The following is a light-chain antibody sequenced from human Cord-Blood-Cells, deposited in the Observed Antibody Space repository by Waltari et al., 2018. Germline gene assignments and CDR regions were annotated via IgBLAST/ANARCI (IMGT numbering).Light chain of an antibody. V-gene: IGLV2-11*01. CDR1: SSDVGGYNY. Sequence: QSALTQPRSVSGSPGQSVTISCTGTSSDVGGYNYVSWYQQHPGKAPKLMIYDVSNRPSGVPDRFSGSTSVNTASLTISGLQAEDEADYYCCSYAGSYTWVFGGGTKLTVL. CDR2: DVS. CDR3: CSYAGSYTWV. J-gene: IGLJ3*02.